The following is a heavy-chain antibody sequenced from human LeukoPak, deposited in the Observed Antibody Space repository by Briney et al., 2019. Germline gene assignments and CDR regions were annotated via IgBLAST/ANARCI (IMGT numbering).Heavy chain of an antibody. CDR2: ISAYNGNT. J-gene: IGHJ6*03. Sequence: ASVKVSCKASGYTFTSYGISWVRQAPGQGLEWMGWISAYNGNTNYAQKLQGRVTMTTDTSTSTAYMELRSLRSDDTAVYYCARMPWDYYYYYMDVWGKGTTVTASS. CDR3: ARMPWDYYYYYMDV. V-gene: IGHV1-18*01. CDR1: GYTFTSYG. D-gene: IGHD2-2*01.